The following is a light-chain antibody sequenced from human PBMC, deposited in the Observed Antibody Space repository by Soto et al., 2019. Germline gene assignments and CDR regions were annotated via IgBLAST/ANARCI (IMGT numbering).Light chain of an antibody. CDR1: NSNIGGGYD. J-gene: IGLJ3*02. CDR2: SNT. CDR3: KSYDSSLSGVV. V-gene: IGLV1-40*01. Sequence: QSVLTQPPSVSGAPGQRVTISCTGSNSNIGGGYDVHWYQQLPGTAPKLLIYSNTHRPSGVPDRFSGSKSGTSASLAITGLQAEDEDDYYCKSYDSSLSGVVLGGGTKLTVL.